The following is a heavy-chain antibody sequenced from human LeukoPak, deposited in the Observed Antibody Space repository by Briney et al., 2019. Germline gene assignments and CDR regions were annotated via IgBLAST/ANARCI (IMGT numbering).Heavy chain of an antibody. CDR1: GYMFTRYW. CDR2: IYPDDSDI. Sequence: GESLKISCQSSGYMFTRYWIGWVRQMPGKGLEWMGIIYPDDSDIRYSPSFQGQVTISVDKPIGTTYLQWSSLKSSDTAMYYCARPGPHWYFEFWGRGTLVTVSS. V-gene: IGHV5-51*01. CDR3: ARPGPHWYFEF. J-gene: IGHJ2*01.